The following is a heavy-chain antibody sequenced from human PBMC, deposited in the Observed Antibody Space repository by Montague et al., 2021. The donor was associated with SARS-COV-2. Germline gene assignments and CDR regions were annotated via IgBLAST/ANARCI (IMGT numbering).Heavy chain of an antibody. D-gene: IGHD1-26*01. CDR3: ARKGSGRADLAY. V-gene: IGHV4-4*02. CDR2: LYETRST. Sequence: SETLSLTCTVSGVAELRRSSEEHTSELPSHEQLVGRVLYETRSTKYKPSLKSRVSMSVDKSWNQFSLRLTSVTAADTAIYYRARKGSGRADLAYWGQRTLVTVAS. J-gene: IGHJ4*02. CDR1: GVAELRRSS.